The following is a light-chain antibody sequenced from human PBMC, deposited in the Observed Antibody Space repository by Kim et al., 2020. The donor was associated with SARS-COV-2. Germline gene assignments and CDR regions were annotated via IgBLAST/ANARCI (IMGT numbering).Light chain of an antibody. J-gene: IGKJ1*01. CDR2: KAS. CDR1: QKIHIW. CDR3: QQYDVHPET. V-gene: IGKV1-5*03. Sequence: ASVEDRVTISCRASQKIHIWLAWFQQKPGKDPRVLMYKASTLESGVPSRFSGSGSVTEFTLTINSLQPDDSATYYCQQYDVHPETFGQGTKVDIK.